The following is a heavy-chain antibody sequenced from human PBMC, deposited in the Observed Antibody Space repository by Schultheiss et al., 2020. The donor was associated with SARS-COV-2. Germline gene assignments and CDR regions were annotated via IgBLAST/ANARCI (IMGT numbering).Heavy chain of an antibody. Sequence: GGSLRLSCAASGFTFSSYGMHWVRQAPGKGLEWVSAISGSGGSTYYADSVKGRFTISRDNSKNTLYLQMNSLRAEDTAVYYCAKVYYDILTGYPFSLNYYYGMDVWGQGTTVTVSS. D-gene: IGHD3-9*01. V-gene: IGHV3-23*01. CDR3: AKVYYDILTGYPFSLNYYYGMDV. CDR2: ISGSGGST. CDR1: GFTFSSYG. J-gene: IGHJ6*02.